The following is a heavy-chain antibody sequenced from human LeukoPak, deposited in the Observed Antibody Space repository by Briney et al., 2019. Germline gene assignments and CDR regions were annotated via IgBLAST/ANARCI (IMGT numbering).Heavy chain of an antibody. D-gene: IGHD3-10*01. J-gene: IGHJ5*02. V-gene: IGHV3-53*01. Sequence: GGSLRLSCAASGFTFSSYAMSWVRQAPGKGLEWVSVIYSGGSTYYADSVKGRFTISRDNSKNTLYLQMNSLRAEDTAVYYCARGGLGELYGFRFDPWGQGTLVTVSS. CDR1: GFTFSSYA. CDR3: ARGGLGELYGFRFDP. CDR2: IYSGGST.